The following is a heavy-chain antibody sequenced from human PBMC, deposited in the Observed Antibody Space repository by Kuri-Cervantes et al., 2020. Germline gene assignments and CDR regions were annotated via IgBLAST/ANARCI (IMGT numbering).Heavy chain of an antibody. Sequence: SETLSLTCTVSGGSISSNSHYWGWIRQPPGKGLEWIGSLYYSGTTYYNPSLKSRVTISVDTSKNQFSLKLSSVTAADTAVYYCARGRLYYYGSGTLDYWGQGTLVTVSS. J-gene: IGHJ4*02. V-gene: IGHV4-39*01. CDR2: LYYSGTT. CDR3: ARGRLYYYGSGTLDY. CDR1: GGSISSNSHY. D-gene: IGHD3-10*01.